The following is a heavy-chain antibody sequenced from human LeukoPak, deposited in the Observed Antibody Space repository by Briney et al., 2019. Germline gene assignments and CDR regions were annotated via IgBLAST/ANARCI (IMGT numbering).Heavy chain of an antibody. Sequence: GGSLRLSCAASGFTFSYYGMHWVRQAPGKGLEWVAFIRYDESKKFYGDSVKGRFTISRDNSKTTLYLQMNSLRTEDTAVYYCAKAHLPNAYSGTYYCDYWGQGTLVTVSS. CDR1: GFTFSYYG. D-gene: IGHD1-26*01. CDR3: AKAHLPNAYSGTYYCDY. V-gene: IGHV3-30*02. CDR2: IRYDESKK. J-gene: IGHJ4*02.